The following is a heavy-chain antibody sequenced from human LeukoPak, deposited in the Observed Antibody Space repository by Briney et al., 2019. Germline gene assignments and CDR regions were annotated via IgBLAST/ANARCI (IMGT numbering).Heavy chain of an antibody. CDR3: ARTGGYMVWGVQNWFDP. Sequence: SETLSLTCTVSGGSVSSGSFYWGWARQPPGKGLERIGSGSTYYNPSLKSRVTISVDTSRNQFSLKLTSVTAADTAVYYCARTGGYMVWGVQNWFDPWGQGTLVTVSS. V-gene: IGHV4-39*01. D-gene: IGHD3-10*01. J-gene: IGHJ5*02. CDR2: GST. CDR1: GGSVSSGSFY.